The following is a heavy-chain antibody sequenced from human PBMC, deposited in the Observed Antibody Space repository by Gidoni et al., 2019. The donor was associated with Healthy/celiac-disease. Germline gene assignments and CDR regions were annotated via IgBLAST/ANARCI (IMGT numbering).Heavy chain of an antibody. Sequence: QVQLQQWGAGLLKPSETLSLTCAVYGGSFSGYYWSWIRQPPGKGLEWFGEINHSGSTNSNPSLKSRVTISVDTSKNQFSLKLSSVTAADTAVYYCARGPRYCSGGSCYSRYYYYYMDVWGKGTTVTVSS. J-gene: IGHJ6*03. CDR3: ARGPRYCSGGSCYSRYYYYYMDV. CDR1: GGSFSGYY. CDR2: INHSGST. D-gene: IGHD2-15*01. V-gene: IGHV4-34*01.